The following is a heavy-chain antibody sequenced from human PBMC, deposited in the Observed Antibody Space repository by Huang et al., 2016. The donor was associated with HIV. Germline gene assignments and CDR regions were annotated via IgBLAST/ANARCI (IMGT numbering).Heavy chain of an antibody. CDR2: IFPGDSDT. CDR3: TRLSSDGKNYFDP. D-gene: IGHD1-7*01. J-gene: IGHJ5*02. V-gene: IGHV5-51*03. Sequence: EVQLVQSGAEVKKPGESLKISCKGTGYSFTSNWIGWVRQMPGKGLELMGMIFPGDSDTRYSPSFQGQVTISADKSITTAYLQWSSLKASDTAMYYCTRLSSDGKNYFDPWGQGSLVTVSS. CDR1: GYSFTSNW.